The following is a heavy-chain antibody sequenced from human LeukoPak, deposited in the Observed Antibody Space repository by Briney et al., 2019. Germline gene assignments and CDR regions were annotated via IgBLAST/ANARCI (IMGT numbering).Heavy chain of an antibody. V-gene: IGHV4-59*01. CDR2: IYDSGST. CDR1: GGSISSYY. J-gene: IGHJ6*03. Sequence: SETLSLTCTVSGGSISSYYWSWIRQSPGKGLEWFGYIYDSGSTSYNPSLKSRVTISVDTSKNQFSLKLSSVTAADTAVYYCARAPGSAASIYYYYYMDVWGKGTTVTVSS. D-gene: IGHD2-2*01. CDR3: ARAPGSAASIYYYYYMDV.